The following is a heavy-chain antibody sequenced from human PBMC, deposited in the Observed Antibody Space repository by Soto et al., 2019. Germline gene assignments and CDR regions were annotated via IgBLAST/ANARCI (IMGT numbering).Heavy chain of an antibody. CDR2: INHSGST. CDR3: ARGPYYDFWSGYQTGRYYYYGMDV. CDR1: GGSFSGYY. Sequence: SETLSLTCAVYGGSFSGYYWSWIRQPPGKGLEWIGEINHSGSTNYNPSLKSRVTMSVDTSKNQFSLKLSSVTAADTAVYYCARGPYYDFWSGYQTGRYYYYGMDVWGQGTTVTVSS. D-gene: IGHD3-3*01. V-gene: IGHV4-34*01. J-gene: IGHJ6*02.